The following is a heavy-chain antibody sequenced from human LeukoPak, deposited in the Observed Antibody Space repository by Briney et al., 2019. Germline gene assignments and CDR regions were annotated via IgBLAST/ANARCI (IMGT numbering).Heavy chain of an antibody. CDR2: IHAGGSDP. CDR3: GKGGHHLNPFYN. CDR1: GFTFSTSP. Sequence: GGSLRLSCAVSGFTFSTSPMGWVRQAPGKGLEWVSSIHAGGSDPFCADSVQGRCTISRDNSKNTLSLQLNNLRAEDTAIYFCGKGGHHLNPFYNWGKGTLVTFSS. V-gene: IGHV3-23*01. J-gene: IGHJ4*02.